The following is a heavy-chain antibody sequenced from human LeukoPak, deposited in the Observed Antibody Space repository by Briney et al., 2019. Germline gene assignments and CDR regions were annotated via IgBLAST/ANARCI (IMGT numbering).Heavy chain of an antibody. CDR2: ISSSSSTI. Sequence: GGSLRLSCAASGFTFSSYSMNWVRQAPGKGLEWVSYISSSSSTIYYADSVKGRFTISRDNAKNSLYLQMNSLRAEDTAVYYCARRSGFDYWGQGTLVTVSS. D-gene: IGHD3-10*01. CDR3: ARRSGFDY. V-gene: IGHV3-48*01. CDR1: GFTFSSYS. J-gene: IGHJ4*02.